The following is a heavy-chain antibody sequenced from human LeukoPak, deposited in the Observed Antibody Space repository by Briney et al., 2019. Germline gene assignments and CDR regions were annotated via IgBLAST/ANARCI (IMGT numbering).Heavy chain of an antibody. CDR3: AKDLGALRDY. D-gene: IGHD1-26*01. V-gene: IGHV3-23*01. J-gene: IGHJ4*02. CDR1: GFTFSSYG. Sequence: GGSLRLSCAASGFTFSSYGMSWVHQAPGKGLEWVSAISGSGGSTYYADSVKGRFTISRDNSKNTLYLQMNSLRAEDTAVYYCAKDLGALRDYWGQGTLVTVSS. CDR2: ISGSGGST.